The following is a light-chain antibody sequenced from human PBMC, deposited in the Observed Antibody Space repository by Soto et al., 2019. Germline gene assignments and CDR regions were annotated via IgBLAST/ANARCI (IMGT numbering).Light chain of an antibody. CDR3: QQRASWPLT. V-gene: IGKV3-11*01. J-gene: IGKJ4*01. Sequence: EIVLTQSPDTLSLSPGERATLSCRASQSIASDLAWYQQKPGQAPRLLMYDSSNRAAAILARFSGSGSGTDFTLTISSLEPEDFAVYYCQQRASWPLTFGGGTKVEIK. CDR1: QSIASD. CDR2: DSS.